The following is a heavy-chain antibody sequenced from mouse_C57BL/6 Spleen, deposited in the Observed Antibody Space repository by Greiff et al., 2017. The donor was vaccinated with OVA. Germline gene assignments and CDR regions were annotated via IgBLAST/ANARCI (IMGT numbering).Heavy chain of an antibody. J-gene: IGHJ4*01. CDR1: GYTFTSYW. Sequence: QVQLQQSGAELVKPGASVKLSCKASGYTFTSYWMQWVKQRPGQGLEWIGEIDPSDSYTNYNQKFKGKATLTVDTSSSTAYMQLSSLTSEDSAVYYCARWLPLAMDYWGQGTSVTVSS. D-gene: IGHD2-2*01. V-gene: IGHV1-50*01. CDR2: IDPSDSYT. CDR3: ARWLPLAMDY.